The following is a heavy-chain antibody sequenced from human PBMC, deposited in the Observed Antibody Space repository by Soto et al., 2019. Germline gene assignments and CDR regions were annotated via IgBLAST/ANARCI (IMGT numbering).Heavy chain of an antibody. V-gene: IGHV3-23*01. CDR3: AKDHAREQFVRGENWFDS. J-gene: IGHJ5*01. D-gene: IGHD6-6*01. CDR2: ISGSGVRT. CDR1: GFSVTNYA. Sequence: PWGSLRLCCTASGFSVTNYAMSLARQAPGKGLEWVPTISGSGVRTYYADSVKGRFTVSRDNSKSTLDLQMNSLRAEDTAIYYCAKDHAREQFVRGENWFDSWGQGTLVTVSS.